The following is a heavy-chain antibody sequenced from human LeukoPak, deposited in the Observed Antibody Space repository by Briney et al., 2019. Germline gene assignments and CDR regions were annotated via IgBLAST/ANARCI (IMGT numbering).Heavy chain of an antibody. V-gene: IGHV4-59*01. Sequence: SETLSLTCTVSGGSISSYYWSWIRQPPGKGLEWIGYIYYSGSTNYNPSLKSRVTISVDTSKNQFSLKLSSVTAADTAVYYCAGLPYDFWSGYSSCYYYYGMDVWGQGTTVTVSS. CDR1: GGSISSYY. CDR2: IYYSGST. CDR3: AGLPYDFWSGYSSCYYYYGMDV. D-gene: IGHD3-3*01. J-gene: IGHJ6*02.